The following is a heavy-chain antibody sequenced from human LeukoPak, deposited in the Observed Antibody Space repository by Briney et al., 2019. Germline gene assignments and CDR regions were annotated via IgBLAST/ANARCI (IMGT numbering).Heavy chain of an antibody. V-gene: IGHV3-30*02. CDR1: GFTFSSYG. J-gene: IGHJ4*02. Sequence: GGSLRLSCAASGFTFSSYGMHWVRQAPGKGLEWVAFIRYDGSNKYYADSVKGRFTISRDNSKNTLYLQMNSLRAEDTAVYYCAKGGIYCSSTSCKGGLDYWGQGTLVTVSS. CDR3: AKGGIYCSSTSCKGGLDY. D-gene: IGHD2-2*01. CDR2: IRYDGSNK.